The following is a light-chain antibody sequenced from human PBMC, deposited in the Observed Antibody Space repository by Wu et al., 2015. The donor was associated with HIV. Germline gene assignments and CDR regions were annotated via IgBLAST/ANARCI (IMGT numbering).Light chain of an antibody. Sequence: EIVMTQSPASLSVSPGERATLSCRASQTIGITYLSWFQHKPGQAPRLLIYAGSSRATDIPARFSGSGSGTEFTLTISSLEPEDFAVYYCQQRRYWPLYTFGQGTKLEIK. CDR2: AGS. CDR1: QTIGITY. J-gene: IGKJ2*01. V-gene: IGKV3-11*01. CDR3: QQRRYWPLYT.